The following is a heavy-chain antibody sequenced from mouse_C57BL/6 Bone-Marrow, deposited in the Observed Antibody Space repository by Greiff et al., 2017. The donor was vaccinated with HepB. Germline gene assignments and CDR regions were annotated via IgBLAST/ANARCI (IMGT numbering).Heavy chain of an antibody. CDR3: ARWGKDYFDY. Sequence: EVKLVDSGPGLVKPSQSLSLTCSVTGYSITSGYYWNWIRQFPGNKLEWMGYISYDGSNNYNPSLKNRISITRDTSKNQFFLKLNSVTTEDTATYYCARWGKDYFDYWGQGTTLTVSS. CDR2: ISYDGSN. CDR1: GYSITSGYY. J-gene: IGHJ2*01. V-gene: IGHV3-6*01.